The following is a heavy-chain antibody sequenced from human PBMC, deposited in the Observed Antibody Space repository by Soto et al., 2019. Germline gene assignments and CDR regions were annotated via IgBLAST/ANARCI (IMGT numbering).Heavy chain of an antibody. CDR2: IYYSGSA. CDR3: ALRSMAVVPEY. V-gene: IGHV4-59*01. J-gene: IGHJ4*02. D-gene: IGHD3-22*01. CDR1: GGSISSYY. Sequence: SATLSLTCTVSGGSISSYYWSWIRQPPGKGLEWIGYIYYSGSANYNPSLKSRVTLSVDTSTNQCSLTLSSMTAADTAVYYCALRSMAVVPEYWGQGTLVTVSS.